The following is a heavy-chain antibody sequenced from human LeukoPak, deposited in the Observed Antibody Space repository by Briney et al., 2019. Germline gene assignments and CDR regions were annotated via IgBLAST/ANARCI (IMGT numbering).Heavy chain of an antibody. V-gene: IGHV3-74*01. Sequence: GGSLRLSCAASGFTFSSYWMHWVRQAPGKGLVWVSRINSDGSSTNYADSVKGRFTISRDNAKNTLYLQMNSLRVEDTAVYYCARALYYSNYLGYWGQGTLVSVSS. CDR2: INSDGSST. CDR3: ARALYYSNYLGY. CDR1: GFTFSSYW. J-gene: IGHJ4*02. D-gene: IGHD2-2*01.